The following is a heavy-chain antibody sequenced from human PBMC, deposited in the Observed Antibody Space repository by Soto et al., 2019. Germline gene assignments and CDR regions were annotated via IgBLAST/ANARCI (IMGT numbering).Heavy chain of an antibody. Sequence: VRLSCEASGFTFSSYNIHWVRQAPGKGLERVAVISYDGSKKYYADSVKGRFTISRDNSKNTLYLQMYSLRAEDTAVYYCARDLGYSYDFYYYYGMDIWGQGTTVTVSS. CDR1: GFTFSSYN. V-gene: IGHV3-30-3*01. J-gene: IGHJ6*02. CDR3: ARDLGYSYDFYYYYGMDI. CDR2: ISYDGSKK. D-gene: IGHD5-18*01.